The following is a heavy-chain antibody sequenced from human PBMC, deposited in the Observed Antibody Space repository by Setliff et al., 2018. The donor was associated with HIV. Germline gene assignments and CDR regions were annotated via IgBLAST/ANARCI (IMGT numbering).Heavy chain of an antibody. Sequence: ASVKVSCKASGYTSTSYAMNWVRQAPGQGLEWMGWINTNTGNPTYAQGFTGRFVFSLDTSVSTAYLQISSLKAEDTAVYYCARDAPPPYYDFWSGYYPHNWFDPWGQGTLVTVSS. CDR3: ARDAPPPYYDFWSGYYPHNWFDP. J-gene: IGHJ5*02. CDR1: GYTSTSYA. CDR2: INTNTGNP. V-gene: IGHV7-4-1*02. D-gene: IGHD3-3*01.